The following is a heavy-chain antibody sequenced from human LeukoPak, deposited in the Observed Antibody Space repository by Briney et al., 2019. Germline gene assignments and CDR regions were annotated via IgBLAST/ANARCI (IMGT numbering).Heavy chain of an antibody. J-gene: IGHJ4*02. D-gene: IGHD2-15*01. CDR2: ISYDGSNK. CDR1: GFTFSSYG. V-gene: IGHV3-30*18. CDR3: AKDYGIGGIFDY. Sequence: GGSLRLSCAASGFTFSSYGMHWVRQAPGKGLEWVAVISYDGSNKYYADSVEGRFTISRDNSKNTLYLQMNSLRAEDTAVYYCAKDYGIGGIFDYWGQGTLVTVSS.